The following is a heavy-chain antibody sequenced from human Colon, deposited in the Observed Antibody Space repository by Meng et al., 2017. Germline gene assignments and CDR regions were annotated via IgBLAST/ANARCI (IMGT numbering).Heavy chain of an antibody. CDR2: IFHSGST. CDR3: AAIFGLGPGY. J-gene: IGHJ4*02. CDR1: GGSINSSDW. D-gene: IGHD3-3*01. V-gene: IGHV4-4*02. Sequence: QVQLQESGPGLGKPSGTLSLTCDVSGGSINSSDWWSWVRQPPGKGLEWIAEIFHSGSTNYKSSLKSRATISVDRSKNQFSLKLNSVTAADTAVYYCAAIFGLGPGYWGQGTLVTVSS.